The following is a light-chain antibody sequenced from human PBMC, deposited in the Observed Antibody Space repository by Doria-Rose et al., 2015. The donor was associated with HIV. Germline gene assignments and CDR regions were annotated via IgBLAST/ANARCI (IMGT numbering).Light chain of an antibody. CDR3: HQYGTSWT. J-gene: IGKJ1*01. CDR1: QSFSSTY. CDR2: DGS. V-gene: IGKV3-20*01. Sequence: TQSPGTLSLSPGERATLSCRASQSFSSTYLAWYQQKPGQAPSLLIYDGSARPTGIPDRSSASGSGTDFTLTINRLEPEDFALYYCHQYGTSWTFGQGTKVEI.